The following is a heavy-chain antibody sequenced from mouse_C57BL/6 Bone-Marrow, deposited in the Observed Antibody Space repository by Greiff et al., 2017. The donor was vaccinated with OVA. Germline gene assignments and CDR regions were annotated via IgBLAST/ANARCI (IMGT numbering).Heavy chain of an antibody. J-gene: IGHJ3*01. V-gene: IGHV5-4*03. CDR3: ARPRFAY. Sequence: DVMLVESGGGLVKPGGSLKLSCAASGFTFSSYAMSWVRQTPEKRLEWVATISDGGSYTYYPDNVKGRFTISRDNAKNNLYLQMSHLKSEDTAMYYCARPRFAYWGQGTLVTVSA. CDR1: GFTFSSYA. CDR2: ISDGGSYT.